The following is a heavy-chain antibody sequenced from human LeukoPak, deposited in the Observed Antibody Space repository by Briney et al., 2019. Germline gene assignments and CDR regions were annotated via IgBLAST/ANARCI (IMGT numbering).Heavy chain of an antibody. J-gene: IGHJ6*02. CDR1: GGSFSGYY. CDR2: INHSGST. V-gene: IGHV4-34*01. D-gene: IGHD2-2*01. CDR3: ARGRVRGYCSSTSCYYYYGMDV. Sequence: SETLSLTCAVYGGSFSGYYWSWIRQPPGKGLEWIGEINHSGSTNYNPSLKSRVTISVDTSKNQFSLKLSSVTAADTAVCYCARGRVRGYCSSTSCYYYYGMDVWGQGTTVTVSS.